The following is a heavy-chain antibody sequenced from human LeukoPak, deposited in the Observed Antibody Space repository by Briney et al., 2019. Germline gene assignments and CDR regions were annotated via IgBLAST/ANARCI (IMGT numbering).Heavy chain of an antibody. Sequence: GGSLRLSCAASGFTLSSYSMNWVRQAPGKGLEWVSSISSSSSYIYYADSVKGRFTISRDNAKNSLYLQMNSLRAEDTAVYYCARDIRLRYFDCWGQGTLVTVSS. V-gene: IGHV3-21*01. CDR3: ARDIRLRYFDC. CDR1: GFTLSSYS. J-gene: IGHJ4*02. D-gene: IGHD3-9*01. CDR2: ISSSSSYI.